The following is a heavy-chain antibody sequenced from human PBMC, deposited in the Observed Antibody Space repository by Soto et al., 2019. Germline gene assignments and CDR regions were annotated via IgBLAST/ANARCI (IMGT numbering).Heavy chain of an antibody. CDR3: ARLQEYYDILTGGRGYYYGMDV. CDR2: IYPGDSDT. CDR1: GYSFTSYW. Sequence: PGESLKISCKGSGYSFTSYWIGWVRQMPGKGLEWMGIIYPGDSDTRYSPSFQGQVTISADKSISTAYLQWSSLKASDTAMYYCARLQEYYDILTGGRGYYYGMDVWGQGTTVTVS. V-gene: IGHV5-51*01. J-gene: IGHJ6*02. D-gene: IGHD3-9*01.